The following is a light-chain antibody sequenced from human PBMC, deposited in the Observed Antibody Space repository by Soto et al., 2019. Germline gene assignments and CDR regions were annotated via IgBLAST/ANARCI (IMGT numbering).Light chain of an antibody. CDR2: GAS. CDR1: QSVSSK. V-gene: IGKV3-15*01. J-gene: IGKJ1*01. CDR3: QQYNSWLWT. Sequence: EIVMTQSPATLSVSPGEGATLSCRASQSVSSKLAWYQQKPGQAPRLLILGASTRATGIPARFSGSGSGTEFTLLISSLQSEDSAVYYCQQYNSWLWTFGQGTKVEIK.